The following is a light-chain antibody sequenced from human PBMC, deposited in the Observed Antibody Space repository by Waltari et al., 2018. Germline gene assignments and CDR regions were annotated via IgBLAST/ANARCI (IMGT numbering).Light chain of an antibody. CDR1: QSVSSY. V-gene: IGKV3-11*01. CDR3: QQLHTYPIT. CDR2: DAS. Sequence: EIVLTQSPATLSLSPGERATLSCRASQSVSSYLAWYQQKPGQAPRLLIYDASNRATGIPARFSGSESGTEFTLTISSLQPEDFATYYCQQLHTYPITFGQGTLLEIK. J-gene: IGKJ5*01.